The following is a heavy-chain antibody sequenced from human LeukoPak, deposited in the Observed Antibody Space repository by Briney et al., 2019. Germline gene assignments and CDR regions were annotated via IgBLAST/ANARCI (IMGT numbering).Heavy chain of an antibody. CDR2: ISGSGDSIHYADSL. CDR3: TRGGNIGYNYNAFDI. Sequence: QPGGSLRLSCTASVFTFNTYEMNCVRQAPGKGLEWVSFISGSGDSIHYADSLYYADSVKGRFTISRDNAKNSLYLQMNSLRAEDTAVYYWTRGGNIGYNYNAFDIWGQGTMVTVSS. D-gene: IGHD3-22*01. J-gene: IGHJ3*02. V-gene: IGHV3-48*03. CDR1: VFTFNTYE.